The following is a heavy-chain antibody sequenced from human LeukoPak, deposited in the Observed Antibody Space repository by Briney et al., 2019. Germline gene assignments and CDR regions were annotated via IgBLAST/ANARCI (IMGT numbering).Heavy chain of an antibody. CDR2: IYHSGST. J-gene: IGHJ3*02. D-gene: IGHD2-21*01. CDR1: GYSISSGYY. CDR3: ARPDKYCGGDCYSNAFDI. Sequence: SETLSLTCAVSGYSISSGYYWGWIRQPPGKGLEWIGIIYHSGSTYYNPSLKSRVTISVDTSKNQFSLKLSSVTAADTAVYYCARPDKYCGGDCYSNAFDIWGQGTMVTVSS. V-gene: IGHV4-38-2*01.